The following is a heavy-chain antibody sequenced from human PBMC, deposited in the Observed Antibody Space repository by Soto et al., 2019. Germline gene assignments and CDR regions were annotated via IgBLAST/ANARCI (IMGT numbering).Heavy chain of an antibody. D-gene: IGHD3-10*01. Sequence: VQLVESGGGLVKPGGSLRLSCAASGFRFGDSYMSWIRQSAGKGLEWLSYISGGSSYTKYAESVKGRFTISRDNARRSLFLQVNGLRADDTAIYYCAKTRVADSGYYFDHWGQGTMVTVSS. CDR3: AKTRVADSGYYFDH. CDR2: ISGGSSYT. J-gene: IGHJ4*02. V-gene: IGHV3-11*05. CDR1: GFRFGDSY.